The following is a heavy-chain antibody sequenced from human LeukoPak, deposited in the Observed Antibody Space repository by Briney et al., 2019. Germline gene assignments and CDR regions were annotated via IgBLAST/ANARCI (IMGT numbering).Heavy chain of an antibody. Sequence: GGSLRLSRAASGFTFSSYAMSWVRQAPGKGLKWVSTINDNGDGTYYADSVKGRFTISRDNSYNTVSLQMNSLRAEDTAVYYCARGGTIDYWGQGTLVTVSS. D-gene: IGHD2-2*01. CDR2: INDNGDGT. CDR1: GFTFSSYA. V-gene: IGHV3-23*01. CDR3: ARGGTIDY. J-gene: IGHJ4*02.